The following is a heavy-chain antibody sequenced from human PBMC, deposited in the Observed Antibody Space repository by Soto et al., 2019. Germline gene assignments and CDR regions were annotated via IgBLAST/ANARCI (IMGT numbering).Heavy chain of an antibody. V-gene: IGHV3-23*01. CDR3: AKEDYCGGDCYPRFGGWQMTYFDX. J-gene: IGHJ4*02. D-gene: IGHD2-21*02. CDR2: ISCSGGST. Sequence: GGSLRLSFAASGFTFSSYAMSWVRQAPGKGLEWVSSISCSGGSTYYAYSVKVRFTISMENSNNTLYLQMNSLRAEDTAVYYCAKEDYCGGDCYPRFGGWQMTYFDXWGQGTLVTV. CDR1: GFTFSSYA.